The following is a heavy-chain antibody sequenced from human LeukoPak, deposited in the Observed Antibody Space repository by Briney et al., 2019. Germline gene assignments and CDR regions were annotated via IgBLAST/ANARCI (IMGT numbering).Heavy chain of an antibody. CDR3: ARLVPYYFDY. CDR1: GFAFGTSA. Sequence: PGGSLRLSCAASGFAFGTSAMTWVRQAPGKGLGWVSSISSSSSYIYYADPVKGRFTISRDNAKNSLYLQMNSLRAEDTAVYYCARLVPYYFDYWGQGTLVTVSS. D-gene: IGHD2-2*01. V-gene: IGHV3-21*01. J-gene: IGHJ4*02. CDR2: ISSSSSYI.